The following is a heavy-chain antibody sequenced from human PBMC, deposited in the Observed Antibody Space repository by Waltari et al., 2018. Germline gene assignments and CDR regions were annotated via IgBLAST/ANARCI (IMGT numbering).Heavy chain of an antibody. CDR1: GGSISSYY. V-gene: IGHV4-59*01. Sequence: QVQLQESGPGLVKPSETLSLTCTVSGGSISSYYWSWIRQPPGKGLGWIGYIYYSGSTNYNPSLKSRVTISVDTSKNQFSLKLSSVTAADTAVYYCARVGPQIQLWLMGSYFDYWGQGTLVTVSS. CDR3: ARVGPQIQLWLMGSYFDY. J-gene: IGHJ4*02. CDR2: IYYSGST. D-gene: IGHD5-18*01.